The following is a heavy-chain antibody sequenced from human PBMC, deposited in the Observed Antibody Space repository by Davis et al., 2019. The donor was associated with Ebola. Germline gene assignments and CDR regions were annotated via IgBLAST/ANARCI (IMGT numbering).Heavy chain of an antibody. CDR1: GYTFTGYY. CDR3: ARVSSSWYEGWFDP. D-gene: IGHD6-13*01. CDR2: INPNSGGT. V-gene: IGHV1-2*06. Sequence: ASVTVSCKASGYTFTGYYMHWVRQAPGQGLEWMGRINPNSGGTNYAQKFQGRVTMTRDTSISTAYMELSRLRSDDTAVYYCARVSSSWYEGWFDPWGQGTLVTVSS. J-gene: IGHJ5*02.